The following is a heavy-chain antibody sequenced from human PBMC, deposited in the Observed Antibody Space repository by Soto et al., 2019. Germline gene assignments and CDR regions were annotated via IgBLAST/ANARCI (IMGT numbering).Heavy chain of an antibody. V-gene: IGHV3-23*01. D-gene: IGHD3-10*01. J-gene: IGHJ3*02. Sequence: EVQLLESGGGLVQPGGSLRLSCAASGFTFSSYAMSWVRQAPGKGLEWVSAISGSGGSTYYADSVKGRFTISRDNSKNTLYRQMNSLRAEDTAVYYCEKVEVRGVIFDAFDIWGQGTMVTVSS. CDR1: GFTFSSYA. CDR2: ISGSGGST. CDR3: EKVEVRGVIFDAFDI.